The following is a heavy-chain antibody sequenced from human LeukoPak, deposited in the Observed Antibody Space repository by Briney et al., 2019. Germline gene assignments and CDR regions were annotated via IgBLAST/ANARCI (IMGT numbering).Heavy chain of an antibody. CDR2: FDPEDGET. V-gene: IGHV1-24*01. CDR3: ARDLADTAMENLFDY. Sequence: RASVKVSCKVSGYTLTELSMHWVRQAPGKGLEWMGGFDPEDGETIYAQKFQGRVTMTEDTSTDTAYMELSSLRSEDTAVYYCARDLADTAMENLFDYWGQGTLVTVSS. J-gene: IGHJ4*02. CDR1: GYTLTELS. D-gene: IGHD5-18*01.